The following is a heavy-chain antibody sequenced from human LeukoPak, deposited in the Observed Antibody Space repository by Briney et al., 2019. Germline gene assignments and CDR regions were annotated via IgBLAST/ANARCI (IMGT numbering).Heavy chain of an antibody. V-gene: IGHV4-34*01. CDR3: ARGLSAIVY. J-gene: IGHJ4*02. CDR2: INHSGST. Sequence: SETLSLTCAVYGGSFSGYYWSWIRQPPGKGLEWIGEINHSGSTNYNPSHKSRVTISVDTSKDQFSLKLSSVTAADTAVYYCARGLSAIVYWGQGTLVTVSS. D-gene: IGHD2-15*01. CDR1: GGSFSGYY.